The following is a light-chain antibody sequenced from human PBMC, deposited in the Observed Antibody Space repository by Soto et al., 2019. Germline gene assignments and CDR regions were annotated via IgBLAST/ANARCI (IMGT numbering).Light chain of an antibody. CDR2: AAS. J-gene: IGKJ2*01. Sequence: DIQMTQSPSSLSASVGDRVTITCRASQTISSYLNWYQQKPRKAPKLLIYAASSLQSRVPSRFSGSRSGTDFTLTISSLQPEDFATYYCQQSHGIPYTFGQGTKLEIK. CDR1: QTISSY. V-gene: IGKV1-39*01. CDR3: QQSHGIPYT.